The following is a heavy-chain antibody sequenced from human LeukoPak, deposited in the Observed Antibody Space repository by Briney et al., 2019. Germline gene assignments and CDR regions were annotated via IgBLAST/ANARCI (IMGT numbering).Heavy chain of an antibody. CDR3: ARQGINP. D-gene: IGHD1-14*01. V-gene: IGHV4-39*01. CDR1: GGSISSSTYY. J-gene: IGHJ5*02. CDR2: IYYTGSA. Sequence: SETLSLTCTVSGGSISSSTYYWGWIRQPPGKGLEWIGSIYYTGSAYYNPSLKSRVTISVDTSKNQFSLKLSSVTASDTPVYYCARQGINPAGQGTLVTV.